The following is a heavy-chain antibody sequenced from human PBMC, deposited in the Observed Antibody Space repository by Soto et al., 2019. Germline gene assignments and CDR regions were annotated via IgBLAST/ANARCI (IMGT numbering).Heavy chain of an antibody. Sequence: QVQLVQSGAEVKKPGSSVKVSCKASGGTFSSYAISWVRQAPGQGLEWMGGIIPIFGTANYAQKFQGRVRXTADESTSTAYMELSSLRSEDTAVYYCGAVEAPYYYYGMDVWGQGTTVTVSS. J-gene: IGHJ6*02. V-gene: IGHV1-69*12. CDR3: GAVEAPYYYYGMDV. CDR2: IIPIFGTA. CDR1: GGTFSSYA. D-gene: IGHD6-19*01.